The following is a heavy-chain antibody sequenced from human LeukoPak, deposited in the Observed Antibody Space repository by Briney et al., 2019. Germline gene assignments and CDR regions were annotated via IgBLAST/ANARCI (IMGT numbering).Heavy chain of an antibody. CDR1: GFTFSSYA. CDR3: AKVRYSSSWTVIGYYHMDV. Sequence: PGGSLRLSCAASGFTFSSYAMSWVRQAPGKGLEWVSAISGSGGSTYYADSVKGRFTISRDNSKNTLYLQMNSLRAEDTAVYYCAKVRYSSSWTVIGYYHMDVWGKGTTVTVSS. V-gene: IGHV3-23*01. J-gene: IGHJ6*03. D-gene: IGHD6-13*01. CDR2: ISGSGGST.